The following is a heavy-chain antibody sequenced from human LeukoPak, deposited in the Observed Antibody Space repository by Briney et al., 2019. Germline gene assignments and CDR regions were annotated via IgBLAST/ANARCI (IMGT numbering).Heavy chain of an antibody. Sequence: GGSLRLSCSASGFTFSSYAMHWVRQAPGKGLEYVSAISSNGGSTYYADSVKGRFTISRDNSKNTLYLQMSSLRAEDTAVYYCAHISSSWPDYWGQGTLVTVSS. CDR2: ISSNGGST. J-gene: IGHJ4*02. CDR1: GFTFSSYA. V-gene: IGHV3-64D*06. CDR3: AHISSSWPDY. D-gene: IGHD6-13*01.